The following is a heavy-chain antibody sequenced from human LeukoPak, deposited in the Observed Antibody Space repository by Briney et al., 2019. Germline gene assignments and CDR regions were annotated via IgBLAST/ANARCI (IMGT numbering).Heavy chain of an antibody. CDR3: ARVGSSSASPGYDY. CDR2: INPNSGGT. V-gene: IGHV1-2*02. CDR1: GYSFTSYG. J-gene: IGHJ4*02. Sequence: ASVKVSCKASGYSFTSYGFNWVRQAPGQGLEWMGWINPNSGGTNYAQKFQGRVTMTRDTSISTAYMELSRLRSDDTAVYYCARVGSSSASPGYDYWGQGTLVTVSS. D-gene: IGHD6-13*01.